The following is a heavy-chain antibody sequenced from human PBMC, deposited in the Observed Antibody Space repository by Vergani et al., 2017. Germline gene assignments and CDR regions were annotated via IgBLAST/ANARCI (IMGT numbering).Heavy chain of an antibody. J-gene: IGHJ3*02. V-gene: IGHV3-72*01. D-gene: IGHD1-1*01. Sequence: EVQLVESGGGLVKPGGSLRLSCAASVFTFSSYSMNWVRHAPGKGLEWVGRIRNKANDYTTQYAASVKGRFTISREDSKSYLYRQMNSLQTEDTALYYCVRVKGSNWNDHLYDIWGQGTLVTVSS. CDR2: IRNKANDYTT. CDR1: VFTFSSYS. CDR3: VRVKGSNWNDHLYDI.